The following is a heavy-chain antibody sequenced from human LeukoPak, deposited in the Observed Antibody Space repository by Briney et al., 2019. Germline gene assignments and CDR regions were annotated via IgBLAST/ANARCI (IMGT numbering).Heavy chain of an antibody. CDR1: GYTFTRFG. V-gene: IGHV1-18*01. D-gene: IGHD1-7*01. CDR2: ISPSNGNT. Sequence: ASVKVSCKASGYTFTRFGISWMRQAPGQEFEWMGWISPSNGNTNYAQKFQGRVTMTTDTSTSTAYMELRSLRSDDTALYYCALRTATLPYYFDYWGQGTLVTVSS. J-gene: IGHJ4*02. CDR3: ALRTATLPYYFDY.